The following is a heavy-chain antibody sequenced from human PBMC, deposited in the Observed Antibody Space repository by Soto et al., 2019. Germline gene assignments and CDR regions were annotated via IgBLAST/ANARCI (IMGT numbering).Heavy chain of an antibody. Sequence: PSETLSLTCTVSGGSIISSTYHWVCIRQPPGKGLELIGSIYYSGSTYYNPSLKSRVTISIDTSQNQFSLKLSSVTAADTAVYYCARRHSSGYSDYFDYWGQGTLVTVSS. CDR3: ARRHSSGYSDYFDY. J-gene: IGHJ4*02. CDR2: IYYSGST. D-gene: IGHD3-22*01. CDR1: GGSIISSTYH. V-gene: IGHV4-39*01.